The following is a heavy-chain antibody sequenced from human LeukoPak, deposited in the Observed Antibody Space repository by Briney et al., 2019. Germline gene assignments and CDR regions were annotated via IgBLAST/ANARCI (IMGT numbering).Heavy chain of an antibody. CDR1: GFTFDDYG. CDR2: INWNGGST. Sequence: GGSLRLSCAASGFTFDDYGMSWVRQAPGKGLEWVSGINWNGGSTGYADSVKGRFTISRDNAKNSLYLQMNSLRAEDTALYHCAREGYSYGPDAFDIWGQGTMVTVSS. J-gene: IGHJ3*02. CDR3: AREGYSYGPDAFDI. D-gene: IGHD5-18*01. V-gene: IGHV3-20*01.